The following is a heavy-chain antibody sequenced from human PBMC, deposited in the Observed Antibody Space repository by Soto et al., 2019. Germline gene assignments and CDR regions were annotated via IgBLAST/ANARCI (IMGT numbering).Heavy chain of an antibody. J-gene: IGHJ6*02. Sequence: GGSLRLSCAASAFTFTNYAMSWVRQAPGKGLEWVSSISGSGGRTYYADSVKGRFTISRDNSKNTLYLQMNSLRAEDTAVYYCAKLASQGTPYYGLDVWGQGTTVTVSS. CDR1: AFTFTNYA. CDR3: AKLASQGTPYYGLDV. CDR2: ISGSGGRT. D-gene: IGHD1-1*01. V-gene: IGHV3-23*01.